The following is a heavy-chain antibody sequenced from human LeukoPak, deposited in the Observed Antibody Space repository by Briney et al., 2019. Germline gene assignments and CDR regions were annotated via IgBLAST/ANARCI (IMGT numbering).Heavy chain of an antibody. V-gene: IGHV3-23*01. J-gene: IGHJ5*02. Sequence: GGSLRLSCAASGFTFSNFAMSWVRQAPGKGLEWVSVISDSGGSTYYADSVKGRFTISRDNSKNTLYLQMNSLRVEDTAVYYCAKDRRCSGGSCGPFDPWGQGTLVTVSS. CDR1: GFTFSNFA. CDR2: ISDSGGST. D-gene: IGHD2-15*01. CDR3: AKDRRCSGGSCGPFDP.